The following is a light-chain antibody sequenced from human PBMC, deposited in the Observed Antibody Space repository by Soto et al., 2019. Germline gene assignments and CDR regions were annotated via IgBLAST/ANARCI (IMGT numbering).Light chain of an antibody. Sequence: EIVLTQSPGTLSLSPGERAALSCGASQSVGSSYLAWYQQKPGQAPRLLIYGASSRATDIPDRFSGSGSGTDFTLTISRLEPEDFAVYYCQQYVSSQITFGQGTRLEI. J-gene: IGKJ5*01. CDR1: QSVGSSY. V-gene: IGKV3-20*01. CDR2: GAS. CDR3: QQYVSSQIT.